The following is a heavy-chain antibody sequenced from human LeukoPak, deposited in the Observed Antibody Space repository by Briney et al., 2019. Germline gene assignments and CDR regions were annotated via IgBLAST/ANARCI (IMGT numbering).Heavy chain of an antibody. CDR2: IYYSGST. Sequence: SETLSLTCTVSGGSISSGDYYWSWIRQPPGKGLEWIGYIYYSGSTYYNPSLRSRVTISVDTSKNQFSLKLSSVTAADTAVYYCARGRYDILTGYYTIGYYGMDVWGKGTTVTVSS. V-gene: IGHV4-30-4*01. CDR3: ARGRYDILTGYYTIGYYGMDV. CDR1: GGSISSGDYY. D-gene: IGHD3-9*01. J-gene: IGHJ6*04.